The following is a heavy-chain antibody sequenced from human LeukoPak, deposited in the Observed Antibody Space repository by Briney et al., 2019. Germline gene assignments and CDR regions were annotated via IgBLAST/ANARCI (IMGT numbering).Heavy chain of an antibody. J-gene: IGHJ6*03. D-gene: IGHD6-6*01. CDR3: ARDQWDSSSSESYYYYYMDV. CDR2: ISSSSSYI. CDR1: GFTFSTYS. Sequence: GGSLRLSCAASGFTFSTYSMNWVRQAPGKGLEWVLSISSSSSYIHYADSVKGRFTISRDNAKNSLYLQMNSLRAEDTAVYYCARDQWDSSSSESYYYYYMDVWGKGTTVTVSS. V-gene: IGHV3-21*01.